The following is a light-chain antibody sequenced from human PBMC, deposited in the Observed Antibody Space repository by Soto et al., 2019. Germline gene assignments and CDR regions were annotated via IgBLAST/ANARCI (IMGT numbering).Light chain of an antibody. CDR3: QQRSNWPL. Sequence: ETELTQPGVTVSLSALERDTLSCRASQSVSSYLAWYQQKPGQAPRFLIYDASNRATGIPARFSGSGSGTDFTLTISSLEPEDFAVYYCQQRSNWPLFGPGTKVDIK. V-gene: IGKV3-11*01. J-gene: IGKJ3*01. CDR1: QSVSSY. CDR2: DAS.